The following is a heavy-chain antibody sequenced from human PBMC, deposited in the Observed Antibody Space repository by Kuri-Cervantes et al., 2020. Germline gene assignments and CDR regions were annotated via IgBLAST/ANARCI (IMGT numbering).Heavy chain of an antibody. CDR1: GYTLTELS. D-gene: IGHD6-13*01. V-gene: IGHV1-69*13. Sequence: SVKVSCKVSGYTLTELSMHWVRQAPGKGLEWMGGIIPIFGTANYAQKFQGRVTITADESTSTAYMELRSLRSDDTAVYYCARVGNAGGIAAAGGGVDVWGQGTTVTVSS. CDR2: IIPIFGTA. CDR3: ARVGNAGGIAAAGGGVDV. J-gene: IGHJ6*02.